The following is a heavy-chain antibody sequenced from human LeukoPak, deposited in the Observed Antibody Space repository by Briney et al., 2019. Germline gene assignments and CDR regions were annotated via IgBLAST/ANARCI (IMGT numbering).Heavy chain of an antibody. J-gene: IGHJ6*02. V-gene: IGHV3-30*18. Sequence: GRSLRLSCAASGFTFSSYGMHWVRQAPGKGLERVAVISYDGSNKYYADSVKGRFTISRDNSKNTLYLQMNSLRAEDTAVYYCAKDLDPYSGYGMDVCGQGTTVTVSS. CDR2: ISYDGSNK. CDR3: AKDLDPYSGYGMDV. D-gene: IGHD5-12*01. CDR1: GFTFSSYG.